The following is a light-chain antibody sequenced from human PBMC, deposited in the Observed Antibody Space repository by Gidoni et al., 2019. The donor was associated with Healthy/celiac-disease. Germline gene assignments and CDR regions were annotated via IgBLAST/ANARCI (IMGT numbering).Light chain of an antibody. Sequence: DIQRTQSPSTLSASVGDRVTITCRASQSISSWLAWYQQKPGKAPKLLIYDASSLESGVPSRFSGSGSGTEFTLTISSLQPDDFATYYCQQYNSYAGTFGQGTKVEIK. V-gene: IGKV1-5*01. J-gene: IGKJ1*01. CDR1: QSISSW. CDR2: DAS. CDR3: QQYNSYAGT.